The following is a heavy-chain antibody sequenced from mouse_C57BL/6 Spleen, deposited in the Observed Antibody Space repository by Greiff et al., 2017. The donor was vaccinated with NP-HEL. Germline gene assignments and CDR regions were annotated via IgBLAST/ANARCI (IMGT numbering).Heavy chain of an antibody. CDR3: TRDEYYGSSPYFDY. CDR2: ISSGGDYI. V-gene: IGHV5-9-1*02. D-gene: IGHD1-1*01. Sequence: EVQRVESGEGLVKPGGSLKLSCAASGFTFSSYAMSWVRQTPEKRLEWVAYISSGGDYIYYADTVKARFTISRDNARNTLYLQMSSLKSEDTAMYYCTRDEYYGSSPYFDYWGQGTTLTVSS. J-gene: IGHJ2*01. CDR1: GFTFSSYA.